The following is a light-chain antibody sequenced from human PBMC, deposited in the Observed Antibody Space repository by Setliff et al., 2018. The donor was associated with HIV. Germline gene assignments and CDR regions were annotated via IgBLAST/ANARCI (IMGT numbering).Light chain of an antibody. CDR1: SSDIGAYNY. CDR2: EVR. V-gene: IGLV2-14*01. J-gene: IGLJ1*01. Sequence: QSALTRPASVSGSPGQSITISCTGSSSDIGAYNYVSWYQHHPGKAPKLMIYEVRNRPSGVSNRFSGSKSGNTASLTISGLQAEDEADYYCSSYTSSTTRVFGTGTKVAVL. CDR3: SSYTSSTTRV.